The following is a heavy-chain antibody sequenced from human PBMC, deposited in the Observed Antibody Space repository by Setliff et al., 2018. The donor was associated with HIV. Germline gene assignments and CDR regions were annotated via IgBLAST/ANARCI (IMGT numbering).Heavy chain of an antibody. J-gene: IGHJ3*02. CDR3: ARLTYYYDTSGPAAAFDI. Sequence: SETLSLTCNVSGGSISSGGFYWNWIRQHPGKGLEWIGYIYNSGSTYYSPSLQSRLTISVDTSKNQLSLKLTSLTAADTAVYYCARLTYYYDTSGPAAAFDIWGQGTMVTVSS. CDR1: GGSISSGGFY. D-gene: IGHD3-22*01. CDR2: IYNSGST. V-gene: IGHV4-31*03.